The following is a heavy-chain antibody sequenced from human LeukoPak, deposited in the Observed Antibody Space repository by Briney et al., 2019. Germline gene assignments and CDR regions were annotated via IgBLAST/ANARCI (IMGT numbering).Heavy chain of an antibody. J-gene: IGHJ6*03. D-gene: IGHD3-10*01. Sequence: GGSLRLSCAASGFTFSRYGMSWVRQAPGKGLEWVSAISGSGGRTYYADSVKGRFTISRDNSKNTLYLQMNSLRAEDTAVYNCAKGDFYGSGRDYYYYMDVWGKGTTVTVSS. V-gene: IGHV3-23*01. CDR1: GFTFSRYG. CDR2: ISGSGGRT. CDR3: AKGDFYGSGRDYYYYMDV.